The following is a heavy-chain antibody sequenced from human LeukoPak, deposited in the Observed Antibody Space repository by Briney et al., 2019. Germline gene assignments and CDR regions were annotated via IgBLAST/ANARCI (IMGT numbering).Heavy chain of an antibody. CDR2: INPNSGGT. CDR1: GYTFTGYY. J-gene: IGHJ4*02. V-gene: IGHV1-2*02. D-gene: IGHD3-16*01. CDR3: GRVRSGGVQFDY. Sequence: ASVKVSCKASGYTFTGYYMHSGRPAPRQRLECMGWINPNSGGTNNAQKFQGRVTMTRDTSISTAYMELSRLRSDDTAVYYCGRVRSGGVQFDYWGQGTLVTVSS.